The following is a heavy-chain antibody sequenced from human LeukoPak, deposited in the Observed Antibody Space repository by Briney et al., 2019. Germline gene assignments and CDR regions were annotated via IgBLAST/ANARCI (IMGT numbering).Heavy chain of an antibody. Sequence: SETLSLTCTVSSGSISSSSLYWGWIRQPPGKGLEWIGTVYYSGTTYYKPSLKSRVTISVDTSKNQFSLKLSSVTAADTAVYYCARGARRTLRAPTTGFDYWGQGTLVTVSS. J-gene: IGHJ4*02. D-gene: IGHD5-12*01. CDR2: VYYSGTT. CDR1: SGSISSSSLY. V-gene: IGHV4-39*01. CDR3: ARGARRTLRAPTTGFDY.